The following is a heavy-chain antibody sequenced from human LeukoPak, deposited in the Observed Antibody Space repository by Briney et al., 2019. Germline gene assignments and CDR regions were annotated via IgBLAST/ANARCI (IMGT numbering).Heavy chain of an antibody. J-gene: IGHJ3*02. CDR3: ARDRPRGIVGATGAFDI. D-gene: IGHD1-26*01. CDR2: IYYSGST. V-gene: IGHV4-30-4*08. CDR1: GGSISSGDYY. Sequence: PSETLSLTCTVSGGSISSGDYYWSWIRQPPGKGLEWIGYIYYSGSTYYNPSLKSRVTISIDTSRNQFSLKLSSVTAADTAVYYCARDRPRGIVGATGAFDIWGQGTMVTVSS.